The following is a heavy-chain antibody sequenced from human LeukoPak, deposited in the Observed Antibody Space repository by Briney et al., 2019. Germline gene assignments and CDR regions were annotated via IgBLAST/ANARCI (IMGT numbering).Heavy chain of an antibody. J-gene: IGHJ4*02. V-gene: IGHV3-23*01. CDR1: GFTFSGYA. Sequence: PGGSLRLSCAASGFTFSGYAMNWVRQAPGEGLEWVSTISGSGGTTYYADSVKGRFTISRDNSKNTLYLQMNGLRADDTAVYYCARKWSGSYYGNFDYWGQGTLVTVSS. CDR2: ISGSGGTT. CDR3: ARKWSGSYYGNFDY. D-gene: IGHD1-26*01.